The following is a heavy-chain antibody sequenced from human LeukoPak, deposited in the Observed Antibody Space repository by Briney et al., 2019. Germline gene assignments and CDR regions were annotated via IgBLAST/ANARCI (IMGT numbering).Heavy chain of an antibody. J-gene: IGHJ4*02. CDR1: GFTFSSYW. CDR2: IKQDGSGK. D-gene: IGHD2-2*02. Sequence: GGSLRLSCAASGFTFSSYWMSWVRQAPGKGLEWVANIKQDGSGKYYVDSVKGRFTISRDNAKNSLYLQMNSLRAEDTAVYYCARAEYQLLYFGAIDYWGQGTLVTVSS. V-gene: IGHV3-7*01. CDR3: ARAEYQLLYFGAIDY.